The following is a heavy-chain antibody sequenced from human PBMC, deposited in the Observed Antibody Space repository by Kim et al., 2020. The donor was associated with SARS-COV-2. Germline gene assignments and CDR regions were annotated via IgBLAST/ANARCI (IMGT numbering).Heavy chain of an antibody. CDR3: ARVAAIIAAPQKNFDY. J-gene: IGHJ4*02. V-gene: IGHV1-46*01. CDR2: INPSGAFT. Sequence: ASVKVSCKASGFTFTNYFMHWVRQAPGQGLEWMGTINPSGAFTLFTQKYQGRVIITKDTSTSTVYREVSSLRSEETAVYFCARVAAIIAAPQKNFDYWGQGTLVTVS. CDR1: GFTFTNYF. D-gene: IGHD6-25*01.